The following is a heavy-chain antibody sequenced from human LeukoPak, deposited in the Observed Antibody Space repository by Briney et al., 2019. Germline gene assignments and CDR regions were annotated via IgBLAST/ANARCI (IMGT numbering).Heavy chain of an antibody. CDR1: GGSLSSGGYY. CDR2: INHSGST. CDR3: ARRRTNYYDSSGYYSRYYYYGMDV. V-gene: IGHV4-30-2*01. Sequence: SQTLSLTCTVSGGSLSSGGYYWSWIRQPPGKGLEWIGEINHSGSTNYNPSLKSRVTISVDTSKNQFSLKLSSVTAADTAVYYCARRRTNYYDSSGYYSRYYYYGMDVWGQGTTVTVSS. J-gene: IGHJ6*02. D-gene: IGHD3-22*01.